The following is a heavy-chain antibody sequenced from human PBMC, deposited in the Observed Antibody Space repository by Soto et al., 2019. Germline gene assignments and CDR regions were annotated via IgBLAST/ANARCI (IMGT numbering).Heavy chain of an antibody. D-gene: IGHD6-19*01. Sequence: GGSQRLSCAAFGCTCRSFGMHWVRQAPGKGLEWVAVISYDGSNKYYADSVKGRFTISRDNSKNTLYLQMNSLRAEDTAVYYCAKDKGQWLVSYSFDYWGQGTLVTVSS. V-gene: IGHV3-30*18. CDR1: GCTCRSFG. CDR3: AKDKGQWLVSYSFDY. J-gene: IGHJ4*02. CDR2: ISYDGSNK.